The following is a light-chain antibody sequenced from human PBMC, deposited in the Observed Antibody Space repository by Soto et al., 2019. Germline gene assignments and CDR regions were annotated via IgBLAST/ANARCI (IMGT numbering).Light chain of an antibody. V-gene: IGLV1-44*01. CDR2: NNN. Sequence: QSVLTQPPSASGTPGQRVTISCSGSRASIGSNTVTWYQHLPGAAPKLLVYNNNQGPSGVPDRFSGSKSDTSASLAISGLQSEDEADYYCAAWDDSLNGLVVFGGGTKLTVL. J-gene: IGLJ2*01. CDR1: RASIGSNT. CDR3: AAWDDSLNGLVV.